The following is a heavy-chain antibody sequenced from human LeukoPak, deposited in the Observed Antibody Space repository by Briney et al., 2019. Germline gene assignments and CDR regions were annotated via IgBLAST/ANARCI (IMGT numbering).Heavy chain of an antibody. D-gene: IGHD2/OR15-2a*01. J-gene: IGHJ3*01. V-gene: IGHV1-2*02. CDR1: GDTFSDYF. Sequence: ASVKVSCKAPGDTFSDYFLHWVRQAPGQGLEWMGWINPNRGATNYAPKIRGRVTMTRDTSISRTYMELSRLTSDDTAVYYCARNYIYLGHAFAVWGQGTMVTVSS. CDR3: ARNYIYLGHAFAV. CDR2: INPNRGAT.